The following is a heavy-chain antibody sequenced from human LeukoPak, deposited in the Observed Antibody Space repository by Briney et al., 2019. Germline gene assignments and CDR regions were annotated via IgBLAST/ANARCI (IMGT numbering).Heavy chain of an antibody. J-gene: IGHJ4*02. D-gene: IGHD2-2*01. V-gene: IGHV3-30*04. CDR1: GFTFSSYA. Sequence: GGSLRLSCAASGFTFSSYAMHWVRQAPGKGLEWVAVISYDGSNEYYADSVKGRFTISRDNSKNTLYLQMNSLRAEDTAVYYCARAVVPAASDLDYWGQGTLVTVSS. CDR2: ISYDGSNE. CDR3: ARAVVPAASDLDY.